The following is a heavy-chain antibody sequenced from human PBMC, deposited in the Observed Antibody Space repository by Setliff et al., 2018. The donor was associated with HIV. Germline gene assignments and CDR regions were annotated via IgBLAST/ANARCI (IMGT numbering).Heavy chain of an antibody. J-gene: IGHJ4*02. CDR3: ARTHSFQPYYFDY. Sequence: PSETLSLTCAVYGGSFSGYYWSWIRQPPGKGLEWIGEINHSGSTNYNPSLKSRVTISVDTSKNQFSLKLSSVTAADTAVYYCARTHSFQPYYFDYWGQGTLGTVSS. CDR2: INHSGST. D-gene: IGHD5-18*01. V-gene: IGHV4-34*01. CDR1: GGSFSGYY.